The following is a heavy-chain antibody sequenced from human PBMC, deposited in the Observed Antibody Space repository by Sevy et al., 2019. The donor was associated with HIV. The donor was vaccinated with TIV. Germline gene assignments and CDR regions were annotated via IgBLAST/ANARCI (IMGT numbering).Heavy chain of an antibody. Sequence: GGSLRLSCAASGFIFRNHGMHWVRQAPGKGLEWVSFIWFDGTKEYYADSVKGRFTISRDNSKNTLYLQMNSLRVEDTAVYYCARGGDYYDNAAYYAFDSWGQGTLVTVSS. J-gene: IGHJ4*02. CDR2: IWFDGTKE. V-gene: IGHV3-33*01. CDR3: ARGGDYYDNAAYYAFDS. D-gene: IGHD3-22*01. CDR1: GFIFRNHG.